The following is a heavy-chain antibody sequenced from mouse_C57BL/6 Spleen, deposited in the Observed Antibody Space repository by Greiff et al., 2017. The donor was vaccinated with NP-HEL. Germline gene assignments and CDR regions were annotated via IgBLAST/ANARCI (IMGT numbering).Heavy chain of an antibody. J-gene: IGHJ3*01. D-gene: IGHD2-3*01. Sequence: EVQLVESGPGLVKPSQSLSLTCSVTGYSITSGYYWNWIRQFPGNKLEWMGYISYDGSNNYNPSLKNRISITRDTSKNQFFLKLNSVTTEDTATYYCARGDGYYAFAYWGQGTLVTVSA. V-gene: IGHV3-6*01. CDR3: ARGDGYYAFAY. CDR2: ISYDGSN. CDR1: GYSITSGYY.